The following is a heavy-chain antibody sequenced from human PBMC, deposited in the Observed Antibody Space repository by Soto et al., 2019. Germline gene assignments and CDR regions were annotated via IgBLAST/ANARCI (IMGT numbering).Heavy chain of an antibody. J-gene: IGHJ5*02. V-gene: IGHV5-51*01. CDR2: IYPGDSDT. CDR1: GYSFTSSW. CDR3: ARLTGYCISTSCHGWFDL. D-gene: IGHD2-2*01. Sequence: PGESQKISCERSGYSFTSSWIAWVRQKPGKGLEWMGIIYPGDSDTRYSPSFQGQVTISADKSISTAYLQWGSLKASDTAMYYCARLTGYCISTSCHGWFDLWGQGTLVTGSS.